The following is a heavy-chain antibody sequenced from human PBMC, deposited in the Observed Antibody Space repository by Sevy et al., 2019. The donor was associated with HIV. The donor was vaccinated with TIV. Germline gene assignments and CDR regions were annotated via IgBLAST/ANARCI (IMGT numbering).Heavy chain of an antibody. CDR1: GGSVSDYY. CDR2: ISTRNT. D-gene: IGHD2-8*02. Sequence: SQTLSLTCSVSGGSVSDYYWSWIRQPAGKGLEWIGRISTRNTNYNRSLKSRVTMSLDTSNNQFSLRLSSVTAADTAVYYCARMEYCSGNDCYSDSWGQGTLVTVSS. V-gene: IGHV4-4*07. CDR3: ARMEYCSGNDCYSDS. J-gene: IGHJ4*02.